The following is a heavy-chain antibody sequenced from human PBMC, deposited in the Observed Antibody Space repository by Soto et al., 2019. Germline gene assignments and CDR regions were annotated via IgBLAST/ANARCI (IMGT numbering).Heavy chain of an antibody. Sequence: EVQLLESGGGLVQPGGSLRLSCAASGFTFSSYAMSWVRQAPGKGLEWVSAISGSGGSTYYADSVKGRFTISRDNYKNTLNLQMNSLRAEDKDVSYCANMEMGMVPPNFDYWGQGTLVTVSS. CDR1: GFTFSSYA. CDR2: ISGSGGST. CDR3: ANMEMGMVPPNFDY. J-gene: IGHJ4*02. D-gene: IGHD2-2*01. V-gene: IGHV3-23*01.